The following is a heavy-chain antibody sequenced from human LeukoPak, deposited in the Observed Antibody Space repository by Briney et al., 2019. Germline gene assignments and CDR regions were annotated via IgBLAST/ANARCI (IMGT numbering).Heavy chain of an antibody. CDR3: ARDGSGWTLYYYGMDV. V-gene: IGHV7-4-1*02. CDR2: INTNTGNP. D-gene: IGHD6-19*01. CDR1: GYTFTSYA. J-gene: IGHJ6*02. Sequence: ASVKVSCKASGYTFTSYAMNWVRQAPGQGLEWMGWINTNTGNPTYAQGFTGRFVFSLDTSVSTAYLQISSLKAEDTAVYCCARDGSGWTLYYYGMDVWGQGTTVTVSS.